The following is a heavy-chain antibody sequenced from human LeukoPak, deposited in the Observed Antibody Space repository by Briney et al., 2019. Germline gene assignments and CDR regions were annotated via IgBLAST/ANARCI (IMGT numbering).Heavy chain of an antibody. Sequence: KPSETLSLTCAVYGGSFSGYYWSWIRQPPGKGLEWIGEINHSGSTNYNPSLKSRVTIPVDTSKNQFSLKLSSVTAADTAVYYCARAVQLYAFDIWGQGTMVTVSS. CDR3: ARAVQLYAFDI. CDR1: GGSFSGYY. J-gene: IGHJ3*02. CDR2: INHSGST. V-gene: IGHV4-34*01. D-gene: IGHD5-18*01.